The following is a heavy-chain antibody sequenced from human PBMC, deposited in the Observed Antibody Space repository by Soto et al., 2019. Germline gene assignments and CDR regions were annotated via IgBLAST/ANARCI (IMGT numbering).Heavy chain of an antibody. D-gene: IGHD6-13*01. CDR3: ARGRSGYSSYHFDY. V-gene: IGHV4-30-2*01. J-gene: IGHJ4*02. Sequence: TSETLSLTCAVSGGSISSGGYSWSWIRQPPGKGLEWIGYIYHSGSTYYNPSLKSRVTISVDRSKNQFSLKLSSVTAADTAVYYCARGRSGYSSYHFDYWGQGTLVTAPQ. CDR2: IYHSGST. CDR1: GGSISSGGYS.